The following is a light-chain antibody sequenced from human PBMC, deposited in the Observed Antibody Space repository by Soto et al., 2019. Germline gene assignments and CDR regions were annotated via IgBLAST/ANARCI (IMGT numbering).Light chain of an antibody. CDR3: QQYGSSPGIT. CDR2: GAS. J-gene: IGKJ5*01. CDR1: QSVSSRY. Sequence: ELLLTQSPGTLSLSPGERATLSCLASQSVSSRYLAWYQQKPGQAPRLLSYGASSRATGIPDRFSGSGSGTDFTLTISRLEPEDFAVYYCQQYGSSPGITFGQGTRLEIK. V-gene: IGKV3-20*01.